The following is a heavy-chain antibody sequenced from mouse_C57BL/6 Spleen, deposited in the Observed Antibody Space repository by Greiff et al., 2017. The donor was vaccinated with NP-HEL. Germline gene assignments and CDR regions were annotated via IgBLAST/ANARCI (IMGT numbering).Heavy chain of an antibody. Sequence: VQLQQPGAELVKPGASVKLSCKASGYTFTSYWMHWVKQRPGQGLEWIGMIHPNSGSTNYNEKFKSKATLTVDKSSSTAYMQLSSLTSEVSAVYYCAREVDGYFAYWGQGTLVTVSA. CDR3: AREVDGYFAY. V-gene: IGHV1-64*01. CDR2: IHPNSGST. CDR1: GYTFTSYW. D-gene: IGHD2-3*01. J-gene: IGHJ3*01.